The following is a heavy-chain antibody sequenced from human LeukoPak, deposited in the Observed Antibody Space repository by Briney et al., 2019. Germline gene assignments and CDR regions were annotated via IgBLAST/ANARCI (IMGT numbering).Heavy chain of an antibody. CDR3: ARAVTGYYTPYYFDY. CDR2: ISAYNGNT. Sequence: GASVKVSCKASGYTFTSYGISGVRRAPGQGLEWMGWISAYNGNTNYAQKLQGRVTMTTDTSTSTAYMELRSLRSDDTAVYYCARAVTGYYTPYYFDYWGQGTLVTVSS. V-gene: IGHV1-18*01. J-gene: IGHJ4*02. D-gene: IGHD3/OR15-3a*01. CDR1: GYTFTSYG.